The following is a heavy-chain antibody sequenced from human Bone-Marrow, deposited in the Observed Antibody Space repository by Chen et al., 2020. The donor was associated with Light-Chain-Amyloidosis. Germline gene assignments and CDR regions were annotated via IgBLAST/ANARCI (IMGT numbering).Heavy chain of an antibody. D-gene: IGHD6-13*01. CDR2: ISYDGSNK. J-gene: IGHJ6*02. CDR1: GFTFSSYG. CDR3: AKDLLAIEGIYSSSTANYYGMDV. Sequence: QVQLVESGGGVVQPGRSLRLSCAASGFTFSSYGMHWVRQAPGKGLEWVAVISYDGSNKYYADSVKGRFTISRDNSKNTLYLQMNSLRAEDTAVYYCAKDLLAIEGIYSSSTANYYGMDVWGQGTTVTVSS. V-gene: IGHV3-30*18.